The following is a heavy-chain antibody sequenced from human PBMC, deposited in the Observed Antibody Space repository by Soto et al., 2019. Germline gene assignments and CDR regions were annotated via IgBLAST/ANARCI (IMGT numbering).Heavy chain of an antibody. CDR3: ARDLWGSGNYYFHWFDP. D-gene: IGHD1-26*01. J-gene: IGHJ5*02. V-gene: IGHV1-18*01. CDR2: INIRNGNT. CDR1: GYTFNNYG. Sequence: ASVKVSCKASGYTFNNYGIAWVRQAPGQGLEWMGWINIRNGNTQYAQHFQGRVTLTTDTATSTAYLEVRNLRSDDTAVYYCARDLWGSGNYYFHWFDPWGQGTQVTVSS.